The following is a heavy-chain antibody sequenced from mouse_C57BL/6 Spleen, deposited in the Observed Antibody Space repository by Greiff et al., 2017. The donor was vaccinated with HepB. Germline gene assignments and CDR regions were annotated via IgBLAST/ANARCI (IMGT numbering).Heavy chain of an antibody. Sequence: VQLQQPGAELVKPGASVKLSCKASGYTFTSYWMHWVKQRPGRGLEWIGRIDTNSGGTKYNEKFKSKATLTVDKPSSTADMQLSSRTSEESAVYYGARGITTVVAPGFAYWGQGTLVTVSA. CDR2: IDTNSGGT. CDR3: ARGITTVVAPGFAY. J-gene: IGHJ3*01. D-gene: IGHD1-1*01. CDR1: GYTFTSYW. V-gene: IGHV1-72*01.